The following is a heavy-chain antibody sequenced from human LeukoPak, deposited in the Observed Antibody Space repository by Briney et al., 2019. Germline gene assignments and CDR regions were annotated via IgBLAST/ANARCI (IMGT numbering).Heavy chain of an antibody. V-gene: IGHV1-2*02. CDR1: GDTFTTFY. D-gene: IGHD3-10*01. CDR2: INPNSGVA. J-gene: IGHJ4*02. CDR3: ATGGRVTMVRGIPGFPFGY. Sequence: ASVKVSCKASGDTFTTFYIHWVRQAPGQGLEWMGWINPNSGVADYAQKFQGRVTMTRATSLSTAYMELNRLTSDDTAVYFCATGGRVTMVRGIPGFPFGYWGQGTLVTVSS.